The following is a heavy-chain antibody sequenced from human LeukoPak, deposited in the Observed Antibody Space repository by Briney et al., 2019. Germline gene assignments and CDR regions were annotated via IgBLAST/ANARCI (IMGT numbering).Heavy chain of an antibody. D-gene: IGHD3-22*01. CDR1: RFTFTDYW. Sequence: GGSLRLSCAASRFTFTDYWMSWVRQVPGKGLEWVANIKRDGSEKYYVDSVKGRFTISRDNSKNTLYLQMNSLRAEDTAVYYCAKGEYYYDSSGYPDYWGQGTLVTVSS. CDR3: AKGEYYYDSSGYPDY. V-gene: IGHV3-7*01. CDR2: IKRDGSEK. J-gene: IGHJ4*02.